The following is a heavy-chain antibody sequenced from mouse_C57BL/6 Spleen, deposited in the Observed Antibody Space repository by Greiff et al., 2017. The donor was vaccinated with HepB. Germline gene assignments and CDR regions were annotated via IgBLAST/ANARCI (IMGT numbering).Heavy chain of an antibody. CDR1: GYAFSSSW. Sequence: VKLMESGPELVKPGASVKISCKASGYAFSSSWMNWVKQRPGKGLEWIGRIYPGDGDTNYNGKFKGKATLTADKSSSTAYMQLSSLTSEDSEVYFCAKTPLGAMDYWGEGTSVTVSS. V-gene: IGHV1-82*01. CDR3: AKTPLGAMDY. CDR2: IYPGDGDT. J-gene: IGHJ4*01.